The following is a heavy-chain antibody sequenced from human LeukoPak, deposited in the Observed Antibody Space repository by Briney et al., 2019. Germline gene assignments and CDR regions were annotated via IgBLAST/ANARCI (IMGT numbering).Heavy chain of an antibody. CDR2: ISGSGGST. Sequence: GGSLRLSCAASGFTFSSYAMSWVRQAPGKGLEWVSAISGSGGSTYYADSVKGRFTISRDNSKNTLYLQMNSLRAEDTAVYYCAIRTGVYSSSWYGDYWGQGTLVTVSS. CDR1: GFTFSSYA. J-gene: IGHJ4*02. CDR3: AIRTGVYSSSWYGDY. V-gene: IGHV3-23*01. D-gene: IGHD6-13*01.